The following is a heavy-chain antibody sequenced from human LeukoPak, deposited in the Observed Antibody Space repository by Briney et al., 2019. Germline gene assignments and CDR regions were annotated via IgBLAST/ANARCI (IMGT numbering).Heavy chain of an antibody. J-gene: IGHJ6*02. D-gene: IGHD2-2*01. Sequence: SETLSLTCAVYGGSFSGYYWSWIRQPPGRGLEWIGEINHSGSTNYNPSLKSRVTISVDTSKNQFSLKLSSVTAADTAVYFCAREFGCSGTSCYALYYYYGMDVWGQGTTVTVSS. CDR1: GGSFSGYY. CDR3: AREFGCSGTSCYALYYYYGMDV. V-gene: IGHV4-34*01. CDR2: INHSGST.